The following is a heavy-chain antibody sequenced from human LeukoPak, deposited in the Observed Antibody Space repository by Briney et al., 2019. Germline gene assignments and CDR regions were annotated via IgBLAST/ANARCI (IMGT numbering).Heavy chain of an antibody. Sequence: PSETLSLTCTVSGGSISSYYWSWIRQPAGKGLEWIGRIYTSGSTNYNPSLKSRVTMSVDTSKNQFPLKLSSVTAADTAVYYCASEGRCSSTSCYSYYYYGMDVWGQGTTVTVSS. CDR1: GGSISSYY. CDR3: ASEGRCSSTSCYSYYYYGMDV. J-gene: IGHJ6*02. CDR2: IYTSGST. D-gene: IGHD2-2*01. V-gene: IGHV4-4*07.